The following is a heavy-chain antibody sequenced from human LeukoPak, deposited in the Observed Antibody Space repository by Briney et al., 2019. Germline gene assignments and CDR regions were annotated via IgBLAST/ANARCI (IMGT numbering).Heavy chain of an antibody. Sequence: GASVKVSCKASGYTFTGYYMHWVRQAPGQGLEWMGWINPNSGGTNYAQKFQGRVTMTRGTSISTAYMELSRLRSDDTAVYYCARDNWGSGSYYNDWGQGTLVTVSS. CDR3: ARDNWGSGSYYND. J-gene: IGHJ4*02. D-gene: IGHD3-10*01. CDR1: GYTFTGYY. CDR2: INPNSGGT. V-gene: IGHV1-2*02.